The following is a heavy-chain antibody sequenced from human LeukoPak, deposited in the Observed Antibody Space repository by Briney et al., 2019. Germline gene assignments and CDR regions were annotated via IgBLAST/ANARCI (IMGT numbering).Heavy chain of an antibody. CDR3: AIDRGIARYYFDY. CDR2: ISYDGSNK. J-gene: IGHJ4*02. CDR1: GFTFSSYW. D-gene: IGHD6-13*01. Sequence: GGSLRLSCAASGFTFSSYWMHWVRQAPGKGLEWVAVISYDGSNKYYADSVKGRFTISRDNSKNTLYLQMNSLRAEDTAVYYCAIDRGIARYYFDYWGQGTLVTDSS. V-gene: IGHV3-30-3*01.